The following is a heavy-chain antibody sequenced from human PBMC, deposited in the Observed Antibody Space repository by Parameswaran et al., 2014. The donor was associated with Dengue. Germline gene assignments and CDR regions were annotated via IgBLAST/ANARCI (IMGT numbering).Heavy chain of an antibody. D-gene: IGHD6-19*01. CDR2: IYYSGST. Sequence: SETLSLTCTVSGGSISSSSYYWGWIRQPPGKGLEWIGSIYYSGSTYYNPSLKSRVTISVDTSKNQFSLKLSSVTAADTAVYYCARSSSGWAKDDAFDIWGQGTMVTVSS. V-gene: IGHV4-39*01. CDR1: GGSISSSSYY. CDR3: ARSSSGWAKDDAFDI. J-gene: IGHJ3*02.